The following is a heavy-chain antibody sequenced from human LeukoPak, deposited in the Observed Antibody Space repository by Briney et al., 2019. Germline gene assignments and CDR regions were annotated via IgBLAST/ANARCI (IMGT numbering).Heavy chain of an antibody. CDR2: INPNGGST. Sequence: ASVKVSCKASGYTFTYYYIHWVRQAPGHGLEWMGLINPNGGSTDHAQKFQGRVTVTRDTSTSTVHMELSGLRSEDTAVYYCARDQEGFDYWGQGTLVTVSS. CDR1: GYTFTYYY. V-gene: IGHV1-46*01. CDR3: ARDQEGFDY. J-gene: IGHJ4*02.